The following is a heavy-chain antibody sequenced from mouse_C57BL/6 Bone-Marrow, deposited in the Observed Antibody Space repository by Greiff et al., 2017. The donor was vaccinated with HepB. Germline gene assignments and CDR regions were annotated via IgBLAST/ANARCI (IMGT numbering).Heavy chain of an antibody. CDR2: INPNNGGT. Sequence: EVQLQQSGPELVKPGASVKISCKASGYTFTDYYMNWVKQSHGKSLEWIGDINPNNGGTSYNQKFKGKATLTVDKSSSTAYMELRSLTSEDSAVYYCARGGEDSNYDYWGQGTTLTVSS. CDR3: ARGGEDSNYDY. V-gene: IGHV1-26*01. J-gene: IGHJ2*01. D-gene: IGHD2-5*01. CDR1: GYTFTDYY.